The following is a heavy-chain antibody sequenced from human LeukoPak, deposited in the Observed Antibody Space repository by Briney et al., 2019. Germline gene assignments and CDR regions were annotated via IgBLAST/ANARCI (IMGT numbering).Heavy chain of an antibody. CDR1: GDTFSSYP. Sequence: GASVKVSCKASGDTFSSYPITWVRQAPGQGLEWMGGIIPIFGSSNYARKFQGRVTITADKSTSTAYMELSSLRSEDTAVYYCATPATSDYYDSGGYYPFAYWGRGTLVTVSS. V-gene: IGHV1-69*06. CDR2: IIPIFGSS. CDR3: ATPATSDYYDSGGYYPFAY. J-gene: IGHJ4*02. D-gene: IGHD3-22*01.